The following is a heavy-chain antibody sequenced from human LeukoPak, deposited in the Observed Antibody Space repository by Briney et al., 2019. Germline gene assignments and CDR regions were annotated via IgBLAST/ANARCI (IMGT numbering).Heavy chain of an antibody. J-gene: IGHJ4*02. D-gene: IGHD1-20*01. CDR1: GFTFSTYS. CDR3: ARDNWIEAHYFDY. CDR2: ISTSSNYI. Sequence: GGSLRLSCVASGFTFSTYSKNWVRQAPGKGLEWVSFISTSSNYIYYADSVKGRFTVSRDNAKNSLYLQMNSLRAEDTAVYYCARDNWIEAHYFDYWGQGTLVTVSS. V-gene: IGHV3-21*01.